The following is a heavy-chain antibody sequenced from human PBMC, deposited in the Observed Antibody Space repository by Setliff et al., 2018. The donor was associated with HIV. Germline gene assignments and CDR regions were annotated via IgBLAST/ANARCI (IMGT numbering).Heavy chain of an antibody. J-gene: IGHJ4*02. CDR3: ARGVPLLPPHY. V-gene: IGHV4-39*07. CDR2: IFYSETVYYGGRT. Sequence: SETLSLTCTVSGGSISSNNYYWGWNRQPPGKGLEWIGSIFYSETVYYGGRTYYSPSLKSRVTISVDTSKSQFSLKLSSVTAADTAVYYCARGVPLLPPHYWGQGTLVTVSS. D-gene: IGHD2-21*02. CDR1: GGSISSNNYY.